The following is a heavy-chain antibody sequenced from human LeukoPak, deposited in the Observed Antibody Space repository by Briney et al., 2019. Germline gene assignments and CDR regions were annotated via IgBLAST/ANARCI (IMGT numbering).Heavy chain of an antibody. CDR2: SDYIGGT. Sequence: SETLSLTCTVSGGSISKANSYWGWIRQSPGKELEWIGSSDYIGGTTYNPSLKSRVTVSVDTSKNQFSLKLSSVTAADTAVYYCATVRRDGYNKLFDYWGQGTLVTVSS. V-gene: IGHV4-39*01. CDR3: ATVRRDGYNKLFDY. J-gene: IGHJ4*02. D-gene: IGHD5-24*01. CDR1: GGSISKANSY.